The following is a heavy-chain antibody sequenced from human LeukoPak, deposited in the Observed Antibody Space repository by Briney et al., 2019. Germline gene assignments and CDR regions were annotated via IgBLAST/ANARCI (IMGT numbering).Heavy chain of an antibody. CDR2: IIPTLGIA. J-gene: IGHJ4*02. CDR1: GGTFSSYT. D-gene: IGHD6-6*01. V-gene: IGHV1-69*02. Sequence: SVKVSCKASGGTFSSYTISWVRQAPGQGLEWMGRIIPTLGIANYAQKFQGRVTITADKSTSTAYMELSSLRSEDTAVYYCASAIIAARPDYFDYWGQGTLVTVSS. CDR3: ASAIIAARPDYFDY.